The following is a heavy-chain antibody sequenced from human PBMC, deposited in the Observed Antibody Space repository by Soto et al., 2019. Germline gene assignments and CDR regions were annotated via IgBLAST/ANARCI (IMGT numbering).Heavy chain of an antibody. V-gene: IGHV4-59*08. CDR1: GVSSISSHY. Sequence: QVQLRESGPGLVKPSETLSLTCTVSGVSSISSHYWSWIRQPPGKGLENIGYVFYSGTTNYNPSLQIRVTISVDRSKKQFSLKLSSMTAADPAVYYCVRHSGHSYIDPWGQGILVTVSS. CDR3: VRHSGHSYIDP. CDR2: VFYSGTT. J-gene: IGHJ5*02. D-gene: IGHD3-22*01.